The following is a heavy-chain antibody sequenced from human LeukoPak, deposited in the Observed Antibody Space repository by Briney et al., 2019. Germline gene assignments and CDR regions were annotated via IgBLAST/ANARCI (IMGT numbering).Heavy chain of an antibody. V-gene: IGHV3-23*01. J-gene: IGHJ4*02. CDR2: ISGSGGST. CDR1: GFTFSSYW. CDR3: AKDRFGGYCSGGSCYSGFIGGY. D-gene: IGHD2-15*01. Sequence: GGSLRLSCAASGFTFSSYWMSWVRQAPGKGLEWVSAISGSGGSTYYADSVKGRFTISRDNSKNTLYLQMNSLRAEDTAVYYCAKDRFGGYCSGGSCYSGFIGGYWGQGTLVTVSS.